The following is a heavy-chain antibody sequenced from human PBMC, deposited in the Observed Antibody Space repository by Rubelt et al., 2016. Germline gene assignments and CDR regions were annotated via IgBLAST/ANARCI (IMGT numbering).Heavy chain of an antibody. Sequence: EVQLVESGGDLVQPGGSLRLSCAASGFIFNTYSMDWVRQAPGKGLEWVAYIGSGSARIYYADSVKGRFTISRDNAKNSLYLQMNSLRNEDTAVYYCARANGMDVWGQGTTVTVSS. J-gene: IGHJ6*02. CDR2: IGSGSARI. CDR3: ARANGMDV. CDR1: GFIFNTYS. V-gene: IGHV3-48*02.